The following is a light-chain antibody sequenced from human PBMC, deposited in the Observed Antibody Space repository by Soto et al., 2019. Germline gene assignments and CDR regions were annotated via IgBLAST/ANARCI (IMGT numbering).Light chain of an antibody. CDR3: QNYNNFRFT. V-gene: IGKV1-27*01. Sequence: DIQMTQSPSSLSASIGDRVTITCRASQGISNYLAWYQKKPGKAPELLIYHASTLQSGVPSRFSGSGSGTDFTLTISSLKPEDVATYYCQNYNNFRFTFGPGTKVDIK. CDR2: HAS. CDR1: QGISNY. J-gene: IGKJ3*01.